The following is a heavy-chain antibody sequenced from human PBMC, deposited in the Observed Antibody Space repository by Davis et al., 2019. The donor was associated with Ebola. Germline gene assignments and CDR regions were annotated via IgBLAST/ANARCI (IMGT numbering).Heavy chain of an antibody. V-gene: IGHV3-49*03. CDR2: IRSKAYGGTT. CDR3: TREFPYSYYGMDV. J-gene: IGHJ6*02. CDR1: GFTFGDYA. Sequence: PGGSLRLSCTASGFTFGDYAMSWFRQAPGKGLEWVGFIRSKAYGGTTEYAASVKGRFTISRDDSKSIAYLQMNSLKTEDTAVYYCTREFPYSYYGMDVWGQGTTVTVSS. D-gene: IGHD2-21*01.